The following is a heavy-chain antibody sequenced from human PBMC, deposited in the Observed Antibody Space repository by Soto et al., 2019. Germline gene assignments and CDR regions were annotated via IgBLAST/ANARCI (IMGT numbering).Heavy chain of an antibody. CDR1: GFTFSDYG. CDR2: IWYDGTNK. V-gene: IGHV3-33*01. Sequence: QVQLVESGGGVVQPGWSLRLSCAASGFTFSDYGMQWVRQAPGRGLEWVAVIWYDGTNKYYADSVKGRFTISRDNSKNTLYLQMTSLRVEDTSVYYCVRLGYCIPTSCEARTYDLDVWGQGTTVTVSS. J-gene: IGHJ6*02. CDR3: VRLGYCIPTSCEARTYDLDV. D-gene: IGHD2-15*01.